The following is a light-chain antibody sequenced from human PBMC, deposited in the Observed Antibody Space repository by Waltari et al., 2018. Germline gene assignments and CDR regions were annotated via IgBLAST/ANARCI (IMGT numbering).Light chain of an antibody. CDR2: GEN. J-gene: IGLJ3*02. CDR3: NSRDTSANGV. CDR1: SLGTYF. V-gene: IGLV3-19*01. Sequence: SSELTQDPAVSVALGQTVRITCQGNSLGTYFAAWYQQRPGQAPILLIYGENNRPAGIPDRFSASRSGNTASLTITGAQAEDEADYYCNSRDTSANGVFGGGTKLTVL.